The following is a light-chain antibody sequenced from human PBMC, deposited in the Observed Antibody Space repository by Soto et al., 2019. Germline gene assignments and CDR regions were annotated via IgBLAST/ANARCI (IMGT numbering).Light chain of an antibody. Sequence: EIVLTQSPGTLTLSPGERATLSCRASQSVSSSYLTWYQQKPGQAPRLLIYGASGRATGIPDRFSGSGSGTDFTLTSSRLEPEHFAVYYCQQYGYSLFTFGPGTKVDI. J-gene: IGKJ3*01. CDR2: GAS. V-gene: IGKV3-20*01. CDR3: QQYGYSLFT. CDR1: QSVSSSY.